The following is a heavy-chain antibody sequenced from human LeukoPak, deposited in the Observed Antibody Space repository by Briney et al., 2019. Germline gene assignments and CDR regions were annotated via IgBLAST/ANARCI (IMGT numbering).Heavy chain of an antibody. CDR2: IYYSGST. J-gene: IGHJ5*02. Sequence: SETLSLTCTVSGGSISSYYWSWIRQPSGKGLEWIGYIYYSGSTNYNPSLKSRVTISVDTSKNQFSLKLSSVTAADTAVYYCASTYYDFWSGYHGVNWFDPWGQGTLVTVSS. CDR3: ASTYYDFWSGYHGVNWFDP. V-gene: IGHV4-59*01. CDR1: GGSISSYY. D-gene: IGHD3-3*01.